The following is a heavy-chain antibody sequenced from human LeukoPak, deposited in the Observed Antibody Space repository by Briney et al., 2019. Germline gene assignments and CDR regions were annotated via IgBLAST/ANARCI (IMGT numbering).Heavy chain of an antibody. Sequence: PGGSLGLSCAASGFTFSSSWMTWVRQAPGKGLEWVASINQDGGEIHYVDSVKGRFTISRDNAKNSLYLQMNSLTAEDTAVHYCVRAHHPGGWFDPWGQGTLVTVSS. J-gene: IGHJ5*02. CDR1: GFTFSSSW. CDR3: VRAHHPGGWFDP. V-gene: IGHV3-7*04. CDR2: INQDGGEI. D-gene: IGHD3-10*01.